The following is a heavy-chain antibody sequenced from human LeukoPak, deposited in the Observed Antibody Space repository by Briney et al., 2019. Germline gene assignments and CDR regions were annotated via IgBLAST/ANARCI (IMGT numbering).Heavy chain of an antibody. CDR2: ITTSDGNT. Sequence: GGSLRLSCAASGFTFSSYTMSWVRQAPGKGLEWVSTITTSDGNTYYTDSVKGRLTVSRDNSKNTLFLQMNSLRAEDTAVYYCAKDGGLWVSAHWGDSWGRGTLVTVSS. CDR3: AKDGGLWVSAHWGDS. V-gene: IGHV3-23*01. J-gene: IGHJ4*02. CDR1: GFTFSSYT. D-gene: IGHD7-27*01.